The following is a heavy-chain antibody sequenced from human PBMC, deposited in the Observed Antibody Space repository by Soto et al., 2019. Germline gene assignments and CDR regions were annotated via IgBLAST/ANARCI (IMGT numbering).Heavy chain of an antibody. Sequence: QVQLVQSGAEVKKPGSSVKVSCKASGGTFSSYAISWVRQAPGQGLEWMGGIIPIFGTANYAQKFQGRVTITADESTSTAYMELSSLRSEDTAVDYCESDGWELLRGWFDPWGQGTLVTVSS. CDR1: GGTFSSYA. D-gene: IGHD1-26*01. CDR2: IIPIFGTA. V-gene: IGHV1-69*01. J-gene: IGHJ5*02. CDR3: ESDGWELLRGWFDP.